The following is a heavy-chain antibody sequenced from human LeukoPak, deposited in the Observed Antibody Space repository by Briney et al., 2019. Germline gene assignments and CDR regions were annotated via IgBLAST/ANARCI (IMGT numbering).Heavy chain of an antibody. V-gene: IGHV4-59*08. Sequence: SETLSLTCSVSGGSIISYYWSWIRQPPGKGLEWIGYIYSSGNTNYNPSLKSRVTISIDTSNNQLSLKLSSVTAADTAVYYCARHREMDSYDAFDVWGQGTMVTVSS. CDR3: ARHREMDSYDAFDV. D-gene: IGHD5-24*01. CDR1: GGSIISYY. CDR2: IYSSGNT. J-gene: IGHJ3*01.